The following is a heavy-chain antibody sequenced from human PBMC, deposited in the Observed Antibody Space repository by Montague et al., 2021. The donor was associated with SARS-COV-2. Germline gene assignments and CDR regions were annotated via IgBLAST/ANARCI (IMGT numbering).Heavy chain of an antibody. D-gene: IGHD2-2*03. Sequence: SLRLSCAVAGFTVGKSYMSWVRQAPGKGLERVAVIYSGGSRYYADFVKGRFTISRDTSKNTLDLQMNSLGDDDAAVYYCARDGYCSSTSCLDYWGHGTLVTVSS. V-gene: IGHV3-53*01. CDR3: ARDGYCSSTSCLDY. CDR1: GFTVGKSY. J-gene: IGHJ4*01. CDR2: IYSGGSR.